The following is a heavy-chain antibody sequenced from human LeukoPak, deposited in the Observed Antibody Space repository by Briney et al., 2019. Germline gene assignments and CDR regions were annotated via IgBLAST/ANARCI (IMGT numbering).Heavy chain of an antibody. J-gene: IGHJ4*02. CDR1: GGSISSSNW. D-gene: IGHD6-13*01. V-gene: IGHV4-4*02. CDR3: ARDLIQGIAAAGTRYFDY. Sequence: SGTLSLTRAVSGGSISSSNWWSWVRQPPGKGLEWIGEIYHSGSTNYNPSLKSRVTISVDKSKNQFSLKLSSVTAADTAVYYCARDLIQGIAAAGTRYFDYWGQGTLVTVSS. CDR2: IYHSGST.